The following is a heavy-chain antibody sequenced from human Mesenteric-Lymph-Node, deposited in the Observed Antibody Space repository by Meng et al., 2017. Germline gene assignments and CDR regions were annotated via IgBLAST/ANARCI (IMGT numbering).Heavy chain of an antibody. CDR2: INHSGST. V-gene: IGHV4-34*01. CDR1: GGSFSGYY. J-gene: IGHJ6*02. D-gene: IGHD3-9*01. CDR3: ARGLGLRGITIFSPYYYYGMDV. Sequence: GSLRLSCAVYGGSFSGYYWSWIRQPPGKGLEWIGEINHSGSTNYNPSLKSRVTISVDTSKNQFSLKLSSVTAADTAVYYCARGLGLRGITIFSPYYYYGMDVWGQGTTVTVSS.